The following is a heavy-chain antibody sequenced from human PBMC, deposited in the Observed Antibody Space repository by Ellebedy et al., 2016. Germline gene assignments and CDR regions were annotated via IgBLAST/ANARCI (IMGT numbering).Heavy chain of an antibody. D-gene: IGHD2-2*01. J-gene: IGHJ6*02. CDR3: ARNIDCSSTSCSTYYYYYGMDV. CDR2: IIPIFGTA. V-gene: IGHV1-69*13. CDR1: GGTFSSYA. Sequence: SVKVSXXASGGTFSSYAISWVRQAPGQGLEWMGGIIPIFGTANYAQKFQGRVTITADESTSTAYMELSSLRSEDTAVYYCARNIDCSSTSCSTYYYYYGMDVWGQGTTVTVSS.